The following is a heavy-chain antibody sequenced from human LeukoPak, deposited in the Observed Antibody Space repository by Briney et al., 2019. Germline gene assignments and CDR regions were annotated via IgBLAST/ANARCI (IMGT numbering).Heavy chain of an antibody. CDR1: SDSTSSGSYE. J-gene: IGHJ4*02. D-gene: IGHD3-22*01. CDR3: AREGSIYYYDSIGYLGY. CDR2: IYSGGST. V-gene: IGHV4-61*02. Sequence: SETLSLTCTVSSDSTSSGSYEWSWIRQPAGRGLEWIGRIYSGGSTNYNPSLKTRVTISLDTSKNQFSLKLSSVTAADTAVYYCAREGSIYYYDSIGYLGYWGQGTLVTVSS.